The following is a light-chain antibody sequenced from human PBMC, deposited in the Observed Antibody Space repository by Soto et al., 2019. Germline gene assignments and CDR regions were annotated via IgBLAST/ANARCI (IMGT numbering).Light chain of an antibody. J-gene: IGKJ1*01. V-gene: IGKV3-20*01. CDR2: GAS. CDR1: QIVGSSH. Sequence: EIVLTQSPGTLSLSPGERATLSCRASQIVGSSHLAWYQQKPGQAPRLLLYGASSRATGIPDRFSGSGSGTDFTLTISRLAPEYFAVYYCQQYGRAPWTFGQGTKVEIK. CDR3: QQYGRAPWT.